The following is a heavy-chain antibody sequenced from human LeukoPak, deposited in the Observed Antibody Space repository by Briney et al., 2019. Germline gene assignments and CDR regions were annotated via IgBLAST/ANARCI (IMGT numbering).Heavy chain of an antibody. Sequence: ASETLSLTCTVSGGSISSSSYYWGWIRQPPGKGLEWIGSIYYSGSTYYNPSLKSRVTISVDRSRNQFSLRLNSVTAADTAVYYCARDAVVMGVLDPWGQGTLVTVSS. J-gene: IGHJ5*02. CDR3: ARDAVVMGVLDP. CDR1: GGSISSSSYY. CDR2: IYYSGST. V-gene: IGHV4-39*07. D-gene: IGHD4-23*01.